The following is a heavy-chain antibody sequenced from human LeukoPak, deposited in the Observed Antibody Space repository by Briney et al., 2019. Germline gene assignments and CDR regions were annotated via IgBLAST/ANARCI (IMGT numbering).Heavy chain of an antibody. J-gene: IGHJ5*02. CDR2: IYHSGST. D-gene: IGHD2-2*02. CDR3: ARHPYFGYCSSTSCYSLNWFDP. V-gene: IGHV4-38-2*02. CDR1: GYSISSGYY. Sequence: SETLSLTCTVSGYSISSGYYWGWIRQPPGKGLEWIGSIYHSGSTYYNPSLKSRVTISVDTSKNQFSLKLSSVTAADTAVYYCARHPYFGYCSSTSCYSLNWFDPWGQGTLVTVSS.